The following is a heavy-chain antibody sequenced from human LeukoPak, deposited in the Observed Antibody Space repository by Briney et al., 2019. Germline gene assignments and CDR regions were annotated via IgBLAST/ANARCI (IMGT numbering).Heavy chain of an antibody. V-gene: IGHV3-48*02. CDR1: GFTFSGYS. J-gene: IGHJ6*03. CDR2: ISSSSSTI. D-gene: IGHD2-2*01. Sequence: PGGSLRLSCAASGFTFSGYSMNWVRQAPGKGLEWVSYISSSSSTIYYADSVKGRFTISRDNAKNSLYLQMNSLRDEDTAVYYCARDGTSCYFSSCYYYYYMDVWGRGTTVTVSS. CDR3: ARDGTSCYFSSCYYYYYMDV.